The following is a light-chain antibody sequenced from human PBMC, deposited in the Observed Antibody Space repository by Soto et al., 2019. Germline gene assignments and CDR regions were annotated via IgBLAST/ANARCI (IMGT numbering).Light chain of an antibody. CDR1: SSNIGAGYD. CDR2: GND. J-gene: IGLJ1*01. V-gene: IGLV1-40*01. Sequence: QSVLTQSPSVSVAPGQRVTISCTGNSSNIGAGYDVHWYKQLPGTAPKVLMYGNDNRPLGVPDRFSGSKSGSSGSLVISGLQAEDEADYYCQSYDSSLSRFVFGNGTKLTVL. CDR3: QSYDSSLSRFV.